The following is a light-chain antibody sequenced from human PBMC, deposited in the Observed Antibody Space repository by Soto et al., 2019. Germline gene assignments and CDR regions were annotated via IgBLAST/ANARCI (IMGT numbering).Light chain of an antibody. J-gene: IGLJ3*02. V-gene: IGLV2-23*01. CDR2: EGS. CDR3: CSYAGSSTFWV. CDR1: SSDVGSYNL. Sequence: QSVLTQPASVSGSPGQSITISGTGTSSDVGSYNLVSWYQQHPGKAPKLMIYEGSKRPSGVSNRFSGSKSGNTASLTISGRQAEDEADYYCCSYAGSSTFWVFGGGTKVTVL.